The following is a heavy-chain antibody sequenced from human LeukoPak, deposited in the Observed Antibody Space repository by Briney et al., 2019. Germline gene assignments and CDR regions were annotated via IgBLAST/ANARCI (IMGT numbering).Heavy chain of an antibody. CDR3: ARRLGTGTPEF. D-gene: IGHD1-1*01. CDR1: GYSFNTYW. V-gene: IGHV5-51*01. Sequence: GESLKISCRGSGYSFNTYWIGWVRQMPGKGLEWRGIVYPDDSDTRYSPSFRGQVTISADKSINTAYLQWNSLKASDTAIYYCARRLGTGTPEFWGQGTLVTVSS. CDR2: VYPDDSDT. J-gene: IGHJ4*02.